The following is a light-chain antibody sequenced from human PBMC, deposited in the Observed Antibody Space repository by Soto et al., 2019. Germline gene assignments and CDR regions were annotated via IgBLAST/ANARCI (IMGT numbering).Light chain of an antibody. V-gene: IGKV1-33*01. Sequence: DIQMTQSPSSLSASIGDRVIITCQTSQAIGNFLNWYQQKPGKTPDILIYDASNLETGVPSRFSGSSSGTYFTSTISNLQHEDFATYSCQRYDNLHPTFGGGTRVEIK. CDR3: QRYDNLHPT. J-gene: IGKJ4*01. CDR2: DAS. CDR1: QAIGNF.